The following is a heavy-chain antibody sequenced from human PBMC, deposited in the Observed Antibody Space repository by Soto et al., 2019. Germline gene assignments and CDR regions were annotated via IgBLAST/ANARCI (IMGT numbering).Heavy chain of an antibody. CDR2: MYYNGNI. J-gene: IGHJ3*02. CDR3: ARIALYSRAFDI. Sequence: PSETLSLTCTVSGGSSSSSDCNWGWIRQPPGKELEWIGTMYYNGNIYFNPSLNSRVTISLDTSKNQFSLKLTSVTAADTAVYYCARIALYSRAFDIWGQGTMVTVS. CDR1: GGSSSSSDCN. D-gene: IGHD2-15*01. V-gene: IGHV4-39*01.